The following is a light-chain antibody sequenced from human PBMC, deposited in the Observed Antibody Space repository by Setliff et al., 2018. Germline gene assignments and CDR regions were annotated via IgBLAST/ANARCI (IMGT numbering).Light chain of an antibody. Sequence: QSVLTQPRSVSGSPGQSATISCTGTSSDVGGYNYVSWYQQHPGKAPKLMIYDVSKRPSGVPDRFSGSKSGNTASLTISGLQAEDEADYYCCSYAGSYTLYVFGTGTKV. V-gene: IGLV2-11*01. CDR1: SSDVGGYNY. CDR2: DVS. CDR3: CSYAGSYTLYV. J-gene: IGLJ1*01.